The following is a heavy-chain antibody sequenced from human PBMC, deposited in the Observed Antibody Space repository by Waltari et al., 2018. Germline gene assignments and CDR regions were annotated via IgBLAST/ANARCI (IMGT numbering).Heavy chain of an antibody. J-gene: IGHJ6*02. V-gene: IGHV4-39*07. D-gene: IGHD4-17*01. CDR2: IYYSGST. CDR3: ARRRKNKSDYGDYGMDV. Sequence: QLQLQESGPGLVKPSETLSLTCTVSGGSISSSSYYWGWIRQPPGKGLEWIGSIYYSGSTYYHPSLKSRVTISVDTSKNQFSLKLSSVTAADTAVYYCARRRKNKSDYGDYGMDVWGQGTTVTVSS. CDR1: GGSISSSSYY.